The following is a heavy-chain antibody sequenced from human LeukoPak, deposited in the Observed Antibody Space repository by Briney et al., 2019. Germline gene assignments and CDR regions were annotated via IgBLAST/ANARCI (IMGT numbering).Heavy chain of an antibody. CDR2: IYTSGST. V-gene: IGHV4-4*07. Sequence: SETLSLTCTVSGGSINSYYWSWIRQPAGKGLEWIGRIYTSGSTSYNPSLKSRVTMSVDTSKNQFSLKLSSVTAADTAVYYCARVWDSSGYYLSYPRPYDYWGQGTLVTVSS. CDR3: ARVWDSSGYYLSYPRPYDY. CDR1: GGSINSYY. J-gene: IGHJ4*02. D-gene: IGHD3-22*01.